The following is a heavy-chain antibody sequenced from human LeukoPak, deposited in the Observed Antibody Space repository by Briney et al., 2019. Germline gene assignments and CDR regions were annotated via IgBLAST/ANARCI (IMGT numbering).Heavy chain of an antibody. J-gene: IGHJ5*02. Sequence: PSETLSLTCSVSGDSMSSHYLSWIRHPAGKGLEWIGRIHISGRSNINPSLKSRLTMSVDTSKNHFSLKLVSVTAADTAVYYCARDWGRVGLRGFDPWCQGTLVTVSA. CDR3: ARDWGRVGLRGFDP. CDR1: GDSMSSHY. CDR2: IHISGRS. D-gene: IGHD3-16*01. V-gene: IGHV4-4*07.